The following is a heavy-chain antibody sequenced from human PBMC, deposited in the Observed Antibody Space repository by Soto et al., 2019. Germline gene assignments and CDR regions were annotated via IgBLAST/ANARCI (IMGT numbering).Heavy chain of an antibody. V-gene: IGHV3-7*03. J-gene: IGHJ5*02. CDR2: IKEDGSEK. Sequence: LRLSCSASGFTFSGYWMTGVRQAPGKGLEWVANIKEDGSEKYYVDSVKGRFTISRDNPKNSLYLQMNSLRADDTAVYYCARPLYGSGSVWFDPWGQGTQVTVSS. D-gene: IGHD3-10*01. CDR1: GFTFSGYW. CDR3: ARPLYGSGSVWFDP.